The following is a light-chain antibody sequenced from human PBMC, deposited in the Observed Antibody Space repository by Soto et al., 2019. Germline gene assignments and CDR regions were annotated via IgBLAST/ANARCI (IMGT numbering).Light chain of an antibody. CDR1: QVLNSW. CDR3: QQANNFPIT. J-gene: IGKJ5*01. CDR2: AAS. Sequence: DIQMTQSPSSVSASVGDRVTITCRASQVLNSWLAWYQQKPGPAPKLLIYAASNLQSGVPSRFSGSGSGTDFTLTINSLQPEDFATYYCQQANNFPITFGQGTRLEI. V-gene: IGKV1D-12*01.